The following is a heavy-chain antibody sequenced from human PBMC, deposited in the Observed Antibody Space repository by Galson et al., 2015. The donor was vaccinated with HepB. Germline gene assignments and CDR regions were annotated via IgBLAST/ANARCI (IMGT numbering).Heavy chain of an antibody. Sequence: SVKVSCKASGYTFTRYSISWVRQAPGQGLEWMGWISAYNGTTNYAQKLQGRVTMTPDTSTSTAFMVMRSLRSDDTAVYYCARVRPVLRQLTYGWFDPWGQGTLVTVSS. CDR3: ARVRPVLRQLTYGWFDP. J-gene: IGHJ5*02. V-gene: IGHV1-18*04. D-gene: IGHD6-13*01. CDR2: ISAYNGTT. CDR1: GYTFTRYS.